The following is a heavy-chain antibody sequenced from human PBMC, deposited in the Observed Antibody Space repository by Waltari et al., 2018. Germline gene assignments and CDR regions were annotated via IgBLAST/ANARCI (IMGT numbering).Heavy chain of an antibody. V-gene: IGHV3-7*01. CDR1: GFTFSSYW. CDR2: IKQDGSEK. Sequence: EVQLVESGGGLVQPGGSLRRSCAACGFTFSSYWMSWVRQAPGKGLEWVANIKQDGSEKYYVDSVKGRFTISRDNAKNSLYLQMNSLRAEDTAVYYCARVIAVAGHDCWGQGTLVTVSS. J-gene: IGHJ4*02. CDR3: ARVIAVAGHDC. D-gene: IGHD6-19*01.